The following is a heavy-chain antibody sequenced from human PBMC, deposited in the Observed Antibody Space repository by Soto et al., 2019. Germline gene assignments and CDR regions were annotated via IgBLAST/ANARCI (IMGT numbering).Heavy chain of an antibody. Sequence: QVQLVQSGAEVKKPGASVKVSCKASGYTFTGYYMHWVRQAPGQGLEWMGWINPNSGGTNYAQKFQGWVTMTRDTSISTAYMELSRLRSDDRAVYYCARDPGVVGATGAFDIWGQGTMVTVSS. V-gene: IGHV1-2*04. CDR2: INPNSGGT. CDR1: GYTFTGYY. J-gene: IGHJ3*02. D-gene: IGHD1-26*01. CDR3: ARDPGVVGATGAFDI.